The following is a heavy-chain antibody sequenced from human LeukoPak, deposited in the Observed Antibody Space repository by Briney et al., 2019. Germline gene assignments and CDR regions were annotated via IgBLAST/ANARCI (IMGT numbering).Heavy chain of an antibody. Sequence: SETLSLTCTVSGGSISSYYWSWIRQPAGKGLEWIGRIYTSGSTNYNPSLKSRVTMSVDTSKNQFSLKLSSVTAADTAVYYCAREMQYDSSLNPHDAFDIWGQGTMVTVSS. CDR1: GGSISSYY. D-gene: IGHD3-22*01. CDR2: IYTSGST. J-gene: IGHJ3*02. CDR3: AREMQYDSSLNPHDAFDI. V-gene: IGHV4-4*07.